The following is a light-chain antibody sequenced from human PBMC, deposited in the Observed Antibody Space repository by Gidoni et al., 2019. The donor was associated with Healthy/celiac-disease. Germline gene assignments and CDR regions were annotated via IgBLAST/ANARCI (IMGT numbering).Light chain of an antibody. CDR2: DVS. CDR3: SSYTSSSTLEVV. V-gene: IGLV2-14*03. J-gene: IGLJ2*01. CDR1: SSDVGGYNF. Sequence: QSALTQPASVSGSPGRSITISCTGTSSDVGGYNFVSWYQQHPGKAPKLMIYDVSYRPSGVSNRFSGSKSGITASLTISGLQAEDEADYYCSSYTSSSTLEVVFGGGTKLTVL.